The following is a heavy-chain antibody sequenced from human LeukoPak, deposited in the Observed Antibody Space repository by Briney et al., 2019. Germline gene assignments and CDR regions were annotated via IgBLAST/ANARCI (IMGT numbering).Heavy chain of an antibody. CDR3: ARLDPNIYCYVPDY. CDR2: IYYSGST. Sequence: SETLPLTCTVSGGSISSYYWSWIRQPPGKGLEWIGYIYYSGSTNYNPSLKSRVTISVDTSKNQFSLKLSSVTAADTAVYYCARLDPNIYCYVPDYWGQGTLVTVSS. V-gene: IGHV4-59*01. D-gene: IGHD5-18*01. J-gene: IGHJ4*02. CDR1: GGSISSYY.